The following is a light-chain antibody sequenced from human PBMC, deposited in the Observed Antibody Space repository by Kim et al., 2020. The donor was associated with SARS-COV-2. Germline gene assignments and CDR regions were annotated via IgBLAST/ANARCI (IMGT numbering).Light chain of an antibody. J-gene: IGLJ2*01. CDR2: AVT. CDR3: TSYASTTSHVI. Sequence: QSITISCTGATSDAGGYIYVSWYQQHPDKAPKLLIYAVTNRPSGDSNRFSGSKSGNTASLTISGLQAEDEADYYCTSYASTTSHVIFGGGTQLTVL. V-gene: IGLV2-14*03. CDR1: TSDAGGYIY.